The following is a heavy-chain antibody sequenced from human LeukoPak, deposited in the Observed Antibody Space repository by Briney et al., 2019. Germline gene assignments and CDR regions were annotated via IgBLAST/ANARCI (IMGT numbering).Heavy chain of an antibody. Sequence: SETLPLTCTVSGGSISSYYWSWIRQPPGKGLEWIGYIYYSGSTNYNPSLKSRVTISVDTSKNQFSLKLSSVTAADTAVYYCARGIVGATPWFDPWGQGTMVTVSS. J-gene: IGHJ3*01. D-gene: IGHD1-26*01. CDR2: IYYSGST. V-gene: IGHV4-59*01. CDR1: GGSISSYY. CDR3: ARGIVGATPWFDP.